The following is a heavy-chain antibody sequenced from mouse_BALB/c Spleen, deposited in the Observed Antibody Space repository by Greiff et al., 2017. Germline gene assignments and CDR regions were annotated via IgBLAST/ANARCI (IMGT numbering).Heavy chain of an antibody. V-gene: IGHV1-63*02. D-gene: IGHD2-4*01. CDR2: IYPGGGYT. J-gene: IGHJ2*01. Sequence: VQLVESGAELVRPGTSVKISCKASGYTFTNYWLGWVKQRPGHGLEWIGDIYPGGGYTNYNEKFKGKATLTADTSSSTAYMQLSSLTSEDSAVYFCARGIYYDYLDYWGQGTTLTVSS. CDR1: GYTFTNYW. CDR3: ARGIYYDYLDY.